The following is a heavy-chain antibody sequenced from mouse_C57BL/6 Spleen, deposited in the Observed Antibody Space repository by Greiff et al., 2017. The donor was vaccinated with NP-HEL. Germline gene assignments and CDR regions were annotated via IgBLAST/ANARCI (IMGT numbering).Heavy chain of an antibody. D-gene: IGHD1-1*01. J-gene: IGHJ3*01. Sequence: QVQLQQSGAELARPGASVKLSCKASGYTFTSYGISWVKQRTGQGLEWIGEIYPRSGNTYYIEKFKGKATLTADKSSSTAYMELRSLTSEDSAVYFCARGGYGSSPWFAYWGQGTLVTVSA. CDR2: IYPRSGNT. CDR1: GYTFTSYG. CDR3: ARGGYGSSPWFAY. V-gene: IGHV1-81*01.